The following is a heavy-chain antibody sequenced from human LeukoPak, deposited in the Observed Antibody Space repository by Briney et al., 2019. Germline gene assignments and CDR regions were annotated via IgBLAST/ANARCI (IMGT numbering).Heavy chain of an antibody. CDR2: INPNSGGT. CDR1: GYTFTGYY. V-gene: IGHV1-2*02. CDR3: ARGGFLDTAMVLGAYSY. D-gene: IGHD5-18*01. J-gene: IGHJ4*02. Sequence: GSVKVSCKASGYTFTGYYMHWVRQAPGQGLEWMGWINPNSGGTNYAQKFQGRVTMTRDTSISTAYMELSRLRSDDTAVYYCARGGFLDTAMVLGAYSYWGQGTLVTVSS.